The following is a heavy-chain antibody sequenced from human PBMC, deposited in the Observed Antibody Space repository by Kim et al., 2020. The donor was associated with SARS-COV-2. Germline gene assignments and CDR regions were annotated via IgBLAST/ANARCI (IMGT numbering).Heavy chain of an antibody. V-gene: IGHV3-7*01. CDR2: GRGK. J-gene: IGHJ4*02. D-gene: IGHD3-10*01. Sequence: GRGKYYVDAVKGRLTISRDDAKNLLYLQMSTLKVEDTALYYCARGGVPDYWGQGTLVTVSS. CDR3: ARGGVPDY.